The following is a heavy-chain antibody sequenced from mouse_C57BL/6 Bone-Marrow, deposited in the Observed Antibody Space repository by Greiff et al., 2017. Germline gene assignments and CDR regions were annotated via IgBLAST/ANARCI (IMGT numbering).Heavy chain of an antibody. CDR2: IWTGGGT. CDR1: GFSLTSYA. D-gene: IGHD4-1*01. Sequence: QVQLKESGPGLVAPSQSLSITCTVSGFSLTSYAISWVRQPPGKGLEWLGVIWTGGGTTYNSALKSRLSISKDNSKSQVFLKMNSLQTDDTARYYCASSSNFYWYFDVWGTGTTVTVSS. V-gene: IGHV2-9-1*01. J-gene: IGHJ1*03. CDR3: ASSSNFYWYFDV.